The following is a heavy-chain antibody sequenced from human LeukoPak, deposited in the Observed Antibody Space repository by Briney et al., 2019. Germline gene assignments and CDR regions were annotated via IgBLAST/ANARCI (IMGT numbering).Heavy chain of an antibody. Sequence: ASVKVSCKASGYTFTSYGISWVRQAPGQGLEWMGWISAYNGNTNYAQKLQGRVTMTTDTSTSTAYMELRSLRSDDTAVYYCARAGYYDFWSGYYSHYMDVWGKGTTVTVSS. J-gene: IGHJ6*03. CDR1: GYTFTSYG. CDR2: ISAYNGNT. CDR3: ARAGYYDFWSGYYSHYMDV. V-gene: IGHV1-18*01. D-gene: IGHD3-3*01.